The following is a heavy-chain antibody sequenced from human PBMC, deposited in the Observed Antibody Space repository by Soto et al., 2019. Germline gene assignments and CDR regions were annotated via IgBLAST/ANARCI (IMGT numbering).Heavy chain of an antibody. CDR1: GFTFSSYD. Sequence: GGSLRLSCAASGFTFSSYDMHWVRQATGKGLEWVSAIGTAGDTYYPGSVKGRFTISRENAKNSLYLQMNSLRAGDTAVYYCARGGITIFGVVDHYYMDVWGKGTTVTVSS. CDR3: ARGGITIFGVVDHYYMDV. CDR2: IGTAGDT. J-gene: IGHJ6*03. V-gene: IGHV3-13*01. D-gene: IGHD3-3*01.